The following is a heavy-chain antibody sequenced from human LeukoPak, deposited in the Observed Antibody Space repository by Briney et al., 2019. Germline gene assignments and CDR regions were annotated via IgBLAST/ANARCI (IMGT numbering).Heavy chain of an antibody. J-gene: IGHJ4*02. V-gene: IGHV1-69*02. Sequence: SVKDSCKASGGTFSSYTISWVRQAPGQGLEWMGRIIPILGIANYAQKFQGRVTITADKSTSTAYMELSSLRSEDTAVYYCASGVYDSSGYSDFDYWGQGTLVTVSS. D-gene: IGHD3-22*01. CDR1: GGTFSSYT. CDR2: IIPILGIA. CDR3: ASGVYDSSGYSDFDY.